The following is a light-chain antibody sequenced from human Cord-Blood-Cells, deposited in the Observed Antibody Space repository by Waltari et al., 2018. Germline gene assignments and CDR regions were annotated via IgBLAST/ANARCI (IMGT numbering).Light chain of an antibody. V-gene: IGLV2-23*01. J-gene: IGLJ3*02. Sequence: QSALTQPASVSGSPGQSITISCTGTSSDVGSYNLVSWYQQHPGKAPKLMIYEGSKRPSGVSHRFSGSKSGNTASLTFSGLQAEDEADYYCCSYAGSSTWEFGGGTKLTVL. CDR3: CSYAGSSTWE. CDR1: SSDVGSYNL. CDR2: EGS.